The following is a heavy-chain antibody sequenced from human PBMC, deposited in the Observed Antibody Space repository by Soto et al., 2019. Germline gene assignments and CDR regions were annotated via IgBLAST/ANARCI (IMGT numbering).Heavy chain of an antibody. CDR3: ARDLAGDELLWFGELLAHYYYYGMDV. CDR1: GFTFSSDE. V-gene: IGHV3-48*03. D-gene: IGHD3-10*01. J-gene: IGHJ6*02. Sequence: GGSLRLSCAASGFTFSSDEMNWVRQAPGQGLEWVSYISTSGSTIYYADSVKSRFTISRDNAKNSLYLQMNSLRAEDTAVYYCARDLAGDELLWFGELLAHYYYYGMDVWGQGTTVTVSS. CDR2: ISTSGSTI.